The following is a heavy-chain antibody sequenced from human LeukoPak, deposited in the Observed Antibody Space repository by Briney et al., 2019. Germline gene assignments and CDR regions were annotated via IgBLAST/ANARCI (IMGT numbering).Heavy chain of an antibody. Sequence: TSETLSLTCTVSGGSISSGGYYWSWIWQPPGKGLEWIGYIYHSGSTYYNPSLKSRVTISVDRSKNQFSLKLSSVTAADTAVYYCAREDVDTAMVFDYWGRGTLVTVSS. J-gene: IGHJ4*02. V-gene: IGHV4-30-2*01. D-gene: IGHD5-18*01. CDR3: AREDVDTAMVFDY. CDR1: GGSISSGGYY. CDR2: IYHSGST.